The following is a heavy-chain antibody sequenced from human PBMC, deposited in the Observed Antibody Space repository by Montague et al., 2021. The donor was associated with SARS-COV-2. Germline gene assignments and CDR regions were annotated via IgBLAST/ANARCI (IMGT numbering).Heavy chain of an antibody. CDR3: ARQLRVRRTWQVGDYHHYGMDV. V-gene: IGHV4-59*08. CDR1: GGSISNYH. Sequence: SETLSLTCTVSGGSISNYHWNWIRRPPGKGLEWIAYIYYSGSTNXXPSLQSRVTISVDTSRNQFSLRLTSVTAADTAVYYCARQLRVRRTWQVGDYHHYGMDVWGQGTTVSVSS. J-gene: IGHJ6*02. D-gene: IGHD3-10*01. CDR2: IYYSGST.